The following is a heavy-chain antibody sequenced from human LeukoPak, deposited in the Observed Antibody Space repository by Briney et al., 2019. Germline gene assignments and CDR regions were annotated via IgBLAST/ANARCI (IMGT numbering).Heavy chain of an antibody. Sequence: ASVKVSCKASGGTFSSYAINWVRQATGQGLEWMGWMNPNSGNTGYAQKFQGRVTMTRNTSISTAYMELSSLRSKDTAVYYCARSDYGGNYKPGDYWGQGTLVTVSS. CDR2: MNPNSGNT. J-gene: IGHJ4*02. CDR1: GGTFSSYA. V-gene: IGHV1-8*02. D-gene: IGHD4-23*01. CDR3: ARSDYGGNYKPGDY.